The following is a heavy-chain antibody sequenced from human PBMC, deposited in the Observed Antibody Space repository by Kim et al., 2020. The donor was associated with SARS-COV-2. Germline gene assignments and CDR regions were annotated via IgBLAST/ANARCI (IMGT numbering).Heavy chain of an antibody. V-gene: IGHV4-31*02. CDR3: ARAVKQDLVLLHFDY. J-gene: IGHJ4*02. D-gene: IGHD6-13*01. Sequence: PTLKSRVTRSVTTSKNQFSLELGAVTAADTAVYYCARAVKQDLVLLHFDYWGQGTLVTVSS.